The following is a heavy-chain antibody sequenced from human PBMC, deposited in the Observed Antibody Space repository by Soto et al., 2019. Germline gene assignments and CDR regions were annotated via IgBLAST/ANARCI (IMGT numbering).Heavy chain of an antibody. J-gene: IGHJ4*02. CDR3: ARGRYSYGPFDS. D-gene: IGHD5-18*01. CDR2: IYYSGSA. V-gene: IGHV4-59*01. CDR1: GGSIGTYF. Sequence: VQLQESGPGLVKPSETLSLTCTVSGGSIGTYFWSWIRQPPGKGLEWIGYIYYSGSANYIPSLKSRVTISVDTSNNQFSLKLTSLTAADTAVYYCARGRYSYGPFDSWGQGTLVTVSS.